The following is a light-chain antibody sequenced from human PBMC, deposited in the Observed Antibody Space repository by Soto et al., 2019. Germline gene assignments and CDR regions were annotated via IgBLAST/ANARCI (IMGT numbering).Light chain of an antibody. J-gene: IGKJ1*01. CDR1: QSISSY. CDR3: QYTHNPPPT. Sequence: DIQMTQSPSPLSASVGDRVTITCRASQSISSYLNWYQQKPGKAPKLLIYAASNLQSGVPSRFSVRGSGTDFTLTISSLHPVDFATYYCQYTHNPPPTFCQAT. CDR2: AAS. V-gene: IGKV1-39*01.